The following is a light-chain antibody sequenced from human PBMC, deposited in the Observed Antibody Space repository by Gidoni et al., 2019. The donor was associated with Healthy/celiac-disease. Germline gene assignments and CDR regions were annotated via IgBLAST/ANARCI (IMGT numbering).Light chain of an antibody. CDR3: NSRDSSGNPHYV. Sequence: SSELTQDPAVSEALGQTVRITCQGDSLRIYYASWYQQKPGQAPVLVIYGKNNRPSGIPDRFSGSSSGNTASLTITGAQAEDEADYYCNSRDSSGNPHYVFGTGTKVTVL. V-gene: IGLV3-19*01. CDR2: GKN. CDR1: SLRIYY. J-gene: IGLJ1*01.